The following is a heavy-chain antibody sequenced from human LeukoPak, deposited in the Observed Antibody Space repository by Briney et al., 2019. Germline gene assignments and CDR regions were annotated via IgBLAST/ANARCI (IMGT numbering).Heavy chain of an antibody. CDR1: GGSFSGYY. V-gene: IGHV4-34*01. J-gene: IGHJ4*02. Sequence: SETLSLTCAVYGGSFSGYYWSWIRQPPGKGLEWLGEINHSGSTNYNPSPKSPVTISQDTSKNQFSLTQNHLTAADTAVYYCARERNYCSSTSCYGFFDYWGQGTLVTVSS. CDR2: INHSGST. CDR3: ARERNYCSSTSCYGFFDY. D-gene: IGHD2-2*01.